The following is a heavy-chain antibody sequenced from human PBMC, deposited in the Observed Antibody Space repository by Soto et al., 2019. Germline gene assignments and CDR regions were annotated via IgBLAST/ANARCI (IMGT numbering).Heavy chain of an antibody. J-gene: IGHJ4*02. CDR3: AKILYGIDY. CDR1: GFDIVYYA. Sequence: GGSLRLSCAASGFDIVYYAMTWVRQPPGKGLEWVSILNSGGGTTYYADSVKGRVTISTDTSKNNLYLQMNSLRAGDTAVYYCAKILYGIDYWGQGTLVTVSS. CDR2: LNSGGGTT. V-gene: IGHV3-23*01. D-gene: IGHD3-10*01.